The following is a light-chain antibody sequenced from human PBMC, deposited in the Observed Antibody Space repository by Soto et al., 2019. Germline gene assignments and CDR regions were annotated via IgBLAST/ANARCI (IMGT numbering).Light chain of an antibody. CDR2: DVG. V-gene: IGLV2-14*01. CDR1: SSDVGGYNY. Sequence: QSALTQPASVSGSPGQSITISCTGTSSDVGGYNYVSWYQQQPGKDPKLMIYDVGNRPSGVSNRFSGSKSGNTASLTISGLQAEDEADYYCSSYTSSSTLMVFGGGTKLTVL. CDR3: SSYTSSSTLMV. J-gene: IGLJ2*01.